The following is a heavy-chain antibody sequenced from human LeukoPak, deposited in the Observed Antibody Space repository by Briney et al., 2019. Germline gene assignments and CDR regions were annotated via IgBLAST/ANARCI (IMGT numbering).Heavy chain of an antibody. CDR2: ISGSGGST. Sequence: GGSLRLPCAASGFTFSSYAMSWVRQAPGKGLEWVSAISGSGGSTYYADSVKGRFTISRDNSKNTLYLQMNSLRAEDTAVYYCAKDLDAQGDYGDYTPFDYWGQGTLVTVSS. V-gene: IGHV3-23*01. J-gene: IGHJ4*02. CDR1: GFTFSSYA. D-gene: IGHD4-17*01. CDR3: AKDLDAQGDYGDYTPFDY.